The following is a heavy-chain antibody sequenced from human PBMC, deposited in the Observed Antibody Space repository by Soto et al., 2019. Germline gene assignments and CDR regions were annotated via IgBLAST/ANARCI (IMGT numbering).Heavy chain of an antibody. J-gene: IGHJ6*02. CDR1: GFTFSSYS. V-gene: IGHV3-21*01. Sequence: EVQLVESGGGLVKPGGSLRLSCAASGFTFSSYSMNWVRQAPGKGLEWVSSISSSSSYIYYADSVKGRFTISRDNAKNSLYLQMNSLRAEDTAVYYCARSLVVAATGGQGYYYGMDVWGQGTTVTVSS. CDR3: ARSLVVAATGGQGYYYGMDV. D-gene: IGHD2-15*01. CDR2: ISSSSSYI.